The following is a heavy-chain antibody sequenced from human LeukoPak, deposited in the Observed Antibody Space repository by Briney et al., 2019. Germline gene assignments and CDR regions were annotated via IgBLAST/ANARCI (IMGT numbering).Heavy chain of an antibody. CDR1: GFTFSSYA. CDR3: AKEGIHFPRARADY. D-gene: IGHD2/OR15-2a*01. Sequence: GASLRLSCAASGFTFSSYAMSWVRQAPGKGLEWVSAISGSGGSTYYADSVKGRFTISRDNSKNTLYLQMNSLRAEDTAVYYCAKEGIHFPRARADYWGQGTLVTVSS. J-gene: IGHJ4*02. CDR2: ISGSGGST. V-gene: IGHV3-23*01.